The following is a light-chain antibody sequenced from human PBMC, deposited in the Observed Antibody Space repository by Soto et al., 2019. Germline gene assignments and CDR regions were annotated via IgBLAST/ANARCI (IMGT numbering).Light chain of an antibody. CDR3: QHYNSYSEA. CDR2: GAS. J-gene: IGKJ1*01. CDR1: QSVISN. V-gene: IGKV3-20*01. Sequence: EIVLTQSPGTLSLSPGERATLSCRASQSVISNLAWYQQKPGQAPRLLIYGASSRATGIPDRFSGSGSGTDFTLTISRLEPEDFATYYCQHYNSYSEAFGQGTKVELK.